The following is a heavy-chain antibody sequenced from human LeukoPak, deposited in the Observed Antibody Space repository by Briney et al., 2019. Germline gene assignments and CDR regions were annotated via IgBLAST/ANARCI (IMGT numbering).Heavy chain of an antibody. Sequence: SETLSLTCTVSGGSITSYYWIWIRQPPGKGLEWIGYIYSSGTTNYNPSLKSRVTISLDTSKNQFSLKLSSVTAADTAVYYCARGRAYYDSTGYYHWGQGTLVTVSS. D-gene: IGHD3-22*01. CDR3: ARGRAYYDSTGYYH. CDR1: GGSITSYY. V-gene: IGHV4-59*01. J-gene: IGHJ5*02. CDR2: IYSSGTT.